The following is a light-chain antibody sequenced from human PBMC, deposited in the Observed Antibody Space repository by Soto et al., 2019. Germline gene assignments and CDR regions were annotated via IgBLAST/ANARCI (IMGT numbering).Light chain of an antibody. J-gene: IGLJ1*01. CDR2: EVS. V-gene: IGLV2-14*01. CDR3: CAFSSRSTLNV. Sequence: QSVLTQPASVSGAPRQSITISFAGTRDDIGAYDYVSWYQQHPGNAPILLVYEVSNRPSGVSSRFSGSKYGDTASLTISGLQAEDEADYYCCAFSSRSTLNVFGTGTKLTVL. CDR1: RDDIGAYDY.